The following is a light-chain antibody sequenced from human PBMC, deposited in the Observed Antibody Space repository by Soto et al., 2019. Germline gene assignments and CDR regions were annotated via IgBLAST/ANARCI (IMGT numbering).Light chain of an antibody. CDR1: QTISSW. V-gene: IGKV1-5*03. CDR2: KAS. Sequence: DIQMTQSPSTLSGSVGDRFTITCRASQTISSWLAWYQQKPGKXPXXLIYKASTLKSGVPSRFSGSGSGTEFTLTISSLQPDDFATYYCQHYNSYSEAFGQGTKVE. J-gene: IGKJ1*01. CDR3: QHYNSYSEA.